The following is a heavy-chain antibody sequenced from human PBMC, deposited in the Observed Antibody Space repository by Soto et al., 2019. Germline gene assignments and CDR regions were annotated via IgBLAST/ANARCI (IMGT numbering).Heavy chain of an antibody. J-gene: IGHJ4*02. Sequence: EVQLVESGGGLVQPGRSLRLSCAASGFTFDDYAMHWVRQAPGKGLEWVSGISWNSGSIGYADSVKGRFTISRDNAKNSLYLQMNSLRAEDTALYYCAKDITGGGGYSSRSGGVDYWGQGTLVTVSS. CDR2: ISWNSGSI. CDR3: AKDITGGGGYSSRSGGVDY. D-gene: IGHD6-13*01. CDR1: GFTFDDYA. V-gene: IGHV3-9*01.